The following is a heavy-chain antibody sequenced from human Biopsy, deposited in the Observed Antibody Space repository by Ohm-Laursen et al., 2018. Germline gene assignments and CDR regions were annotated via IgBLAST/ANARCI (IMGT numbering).Heavy chain of an antibody. CDR2: NIPILGTG. Sequence: SVKVSCKAPGGTFTNYGVNWVRQAPGQGLEWLGGNIPILGTGNYAQKFQDRVTVAADTSTSTATMEPRSLRSDDTAVYYCATKLTGYFHHWGQGTLVIVSS. J-gene: IGHJ1*01. V-gene: IGHV1-69*06. D-gene: IGHD3-9*01. CDR3: ATKLTGYFHH. CDR1: GGTFTNYG.